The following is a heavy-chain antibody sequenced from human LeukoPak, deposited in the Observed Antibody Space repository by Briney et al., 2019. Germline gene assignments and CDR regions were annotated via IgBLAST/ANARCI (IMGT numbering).Heavy chain of an antibody. CDR2: IYHSGST. CDR1: GYSISSGYY. Sequence: SETLSLTCTVSGYSISSGYYWGWIRQPPGKELEGMGRIYHSGSTNYNPSLKSRVTMSVDTSKNQFSLKLSPVTAADMAVYYGARDVGYYCGSGSPAPINRAENWFDPWGQGTLVTVSS. CDR3: ARDVGYYCGSGSPAPINRAENWFDP. D-gene: IGHD3-10*01. J-gene: IGHJ5*02. V-gene: IGHV4-38-2*02.